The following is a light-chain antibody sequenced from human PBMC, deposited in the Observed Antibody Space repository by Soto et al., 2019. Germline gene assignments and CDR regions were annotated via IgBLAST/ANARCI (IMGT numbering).Light chain of an antibody. J-gene: IGKJ4*01. CDR1: QSINNW. V-gene: IGKV1-5*03. CDR3: QRYNSPLT. Sequence: DIQMTQSPSTLSASVGDRVNITCRACQSINNWLAWYQQKPGKAPKLLIYKASSLESGVPSRFSGSGSGTEFTLTISGLQPDDFATYYCQRYNSPLTFGGGTQVEIK. CDR2: KAS.